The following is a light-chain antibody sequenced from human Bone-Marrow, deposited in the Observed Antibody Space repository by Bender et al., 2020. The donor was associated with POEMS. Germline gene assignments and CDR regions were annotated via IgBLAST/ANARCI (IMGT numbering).Light chain of an antibody. Sequence: QSALTQPASVSGSPGQSITISCTGTNSDIGDYNFVSWYQQHPGKAPKLIIYDVTSRPSGISARFSGSKSGNTASLTISGLQAEDEADYYCCSYATSNTLLFGGGTTLTV. CDR1: NSDIGDYNF. V-gene: IGLV2-14*03. CDR3: CSYATSNTLL. CDR2: DVT. J-gene: IGLJ2*01.